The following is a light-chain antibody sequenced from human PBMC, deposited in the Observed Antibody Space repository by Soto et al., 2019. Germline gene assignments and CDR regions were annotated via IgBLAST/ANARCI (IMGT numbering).Light chain of an antibody. J-gene: IGKJ2*01. V-gene: IGKV1-12*01. Sequence: DIQVTQTPSSVSASVGDRVTITCRASQDVGSWLGWYQQKPGKAPKLLIYAAFSLQSGVPSSFSGSGSGTQFSLNISGLQPEEIATYYCQQAKSFPYTFGQGTKLEIK. CDR1: QDVGSW. CDR2: AAF. CDR3: QQAKSFPYT.